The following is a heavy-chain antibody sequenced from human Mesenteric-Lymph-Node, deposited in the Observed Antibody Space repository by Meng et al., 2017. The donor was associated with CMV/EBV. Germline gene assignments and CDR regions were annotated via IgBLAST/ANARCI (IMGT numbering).Heavy chain of an antibody. J-gene: IGHJ1*01. CDR3: ARGDPIVVVPAAILGYFQH. CDR2: INPNSSDT. D-gene: IGHD2-2*02. Sequence: NIHWVRQAPGQGLECLGWINPNSSDTNFAQRFQGRVTMTRDTSINTAYIELSRLRSDDAAVYYCARGDPIVVVPAAILGYFQHWGQGTLVTVSS. CDR1: N. V-gene: IGHV1-2*02.